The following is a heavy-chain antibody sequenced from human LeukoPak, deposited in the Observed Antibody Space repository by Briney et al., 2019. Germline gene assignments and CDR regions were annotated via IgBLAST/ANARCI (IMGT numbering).Heavy chain of an antibody. J-gene: IGHJ3*02. V-gene: IGHV3-7*01. CDR1: GFTFSTYW. D-gene: IGHD3-10*01. Sequence: GGSLRLSCAASGFTFSTYWMTWVRQAPGKGLEWVANIKPDGSQIYYVDSVKGRFTISRDNAKNSLYLQMNSLRVEDTAIYYCASNLASSFHIWGQGKMVIVSS. CDR2: IKPDGSQI. CDR3: ASNLASSFHI.